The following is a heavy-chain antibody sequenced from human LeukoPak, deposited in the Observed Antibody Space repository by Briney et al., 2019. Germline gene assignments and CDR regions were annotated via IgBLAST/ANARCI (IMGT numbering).Heavy chain of an antibody. V-gene: IGHV4-59*12. Sequence: SETLSLTCSVSGGSMKDYYWSWIRQPPGKGLEWIAYINDNGHSGYNPALESRVTISVDTSKNHFSLRLRSVTAADTAVYFCARESADYVRGSLSDYWGQGILVTVSS. J-gene: IGHJ4*02. CDR2: INDNGHS. CDR3: ARESADYVRGSLSDY. CDR1: GGSMKDYY. D-gene: IGHD3-16*01.